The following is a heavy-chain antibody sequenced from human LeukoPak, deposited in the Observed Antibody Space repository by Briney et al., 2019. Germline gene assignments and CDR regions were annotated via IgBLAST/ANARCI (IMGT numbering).Heavy chain of an antibody. J-gene: IGHJ4*02. CDR1: GYTFSSYH. V-gene: IGHV1-46*01. CDR2: INPSFNPGVDVT. D-gene: IGHD6-13*01. Sequence: ASVKVSCKASGYTFSSYHIHWVRQAPGQGLEWMGKINPSFNPGVDVTSYAQKFQGRVTMTRDISTNTVYMELSSLTSEDTAVYYCAKDGQQGGSSWFTLYFDYWGQGILVTVSS. CDR3: AKDGQQGGSSWFTLYFDY.